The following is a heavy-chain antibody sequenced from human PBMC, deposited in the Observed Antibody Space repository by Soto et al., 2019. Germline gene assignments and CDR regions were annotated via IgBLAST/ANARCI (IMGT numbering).Heavy chain of an antibody. D-gene: IGHD6-6*01. CDR2: FSSSSSYI. V-gene: IGHV3-21*01. J-gene: IGHJ6*02. CDR3: ARDREYSSSPPHV. Sequence: FSSSSSYIYYADSVKGRFTISRDNAKNSLYLQMNSLRAEDTAVYYCARDREYSSSPPHVWGQGTTVTISS.